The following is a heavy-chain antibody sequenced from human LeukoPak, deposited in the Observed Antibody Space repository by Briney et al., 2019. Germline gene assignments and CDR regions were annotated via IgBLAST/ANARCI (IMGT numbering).Heavy chain of an antibody. CDR2: IDPSDSYT. CDR3: ARHFYGHYAFDS. V-gene: IGHV5-10-1*01. CDR1: GYSFTNYC. D-gene: IGHD4-17*01. Sequence: TPGESSKICCKGAGYSFTNYCITWVRQMPGKGLEWMGTIDPSDSYTNYSPSFQGHVTISADKSINTAYLQWSSLKTSDSAIYYCARHFYGHYAFDSWGKGIIVTSSS. J-gene: IGHJ4*02.